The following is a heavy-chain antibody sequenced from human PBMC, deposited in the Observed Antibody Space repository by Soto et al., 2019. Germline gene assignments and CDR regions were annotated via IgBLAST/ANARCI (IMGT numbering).Heavy chain of an antibody. V-gene: IGHV1-69*13. D-gene: IGHD3-22*01. Sequence: GASVKVSCKASGGTFSSYAISCVRQAPGQGLEWMGGIIPIFGTANYAQKFQGRVTITADESTSTAYMELSSLRSEDTAVYYCARDLPYDSSGYSLDAFDIWGQGTMVTVSS. CDR3: ARDLPYDSSGYSLDAFDI. CDR1: GGTFSSYA. CDR2: IIPIFGTA. J-gene: IGHJ3*02.